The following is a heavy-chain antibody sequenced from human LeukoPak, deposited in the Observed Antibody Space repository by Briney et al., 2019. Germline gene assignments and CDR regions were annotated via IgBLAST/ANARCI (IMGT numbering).Heavy chain of an antibody. D-gene: IGHD1-26*01. CDR3: VREEGALAD. Sequence: GGSLRLSCAASGFTFSSYAMNWVRQAPGKGLEWVSNVRPGDSARSYADSVKGRFTISRDNAKNSLYLQMNSLRAEDTAVYYCVREEGALADWGQGTLVTVSS. CDR2: VRPGDSAR. V-gene: IGHV3-48*04. CDR1: GFTFSSYA. J-gene: IGHJ4*02.